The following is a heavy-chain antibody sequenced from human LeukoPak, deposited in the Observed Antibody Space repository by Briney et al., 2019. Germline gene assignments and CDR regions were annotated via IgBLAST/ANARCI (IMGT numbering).Heavy chain of an antibody. Sequence: SEKASCKASGGSSSSYAISWVRQAPGQGLEWMGRIIPILGIANYAQKFQGRVTITADKSTSTAYMELSSLRSEDTAVYYCARRDDLYDYWAQGTLVTVSS. CDR1: GGSSSSYA. D-gene: IGHD2-2*02. J-gene: IGHJ4*02. V-gene: IGHV1-69*04. CDR2: IIPILGIA. CDR3: ARRDDLYDY.